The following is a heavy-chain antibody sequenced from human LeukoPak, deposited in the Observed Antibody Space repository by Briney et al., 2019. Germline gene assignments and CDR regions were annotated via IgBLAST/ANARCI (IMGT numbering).Heavy chain of an antibody. Sequence: ASVKVSCKASGYIFTSYYMHWVRQPPGQGLEWMGIINPSGGSTSYAQKFQGRVTMTRDTSTSTVYMELSSLRSEDTAVYFCARDLRAVAGFDYWGQGTLVTVSS. D-gene: IGHD6-19*01. V-gene: IGHV1-46*01. CDR1: GYIFTSYY. J-gene: IGHJ4*02. CDR2: INPSGGST. CDR3: ARDLRAVAGFDY.